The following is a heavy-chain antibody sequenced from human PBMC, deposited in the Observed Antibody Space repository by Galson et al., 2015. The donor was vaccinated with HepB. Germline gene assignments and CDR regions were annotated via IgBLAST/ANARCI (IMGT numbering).Heavy chain of an antibody. Sequence: SLRLSCAASGFTFCDYAMSWFRQAPGKGLEWVGFIRSKAYGGTTEYAASVKGRFTISRDDSKSIAYLQMNSLKTEDTAVYYCTRDPWDYDSSGSMANAFDIWGQGTMVTVSS. J-gene: IGHJ3*02. CDR1: GFTFCDYA. CDR2: IRSKAYGGTT. CDR3: TRDPWDYDSSGSMANAFDI. V-gene: IGHV3-49*03. D-gene: IGHD3-22*01.